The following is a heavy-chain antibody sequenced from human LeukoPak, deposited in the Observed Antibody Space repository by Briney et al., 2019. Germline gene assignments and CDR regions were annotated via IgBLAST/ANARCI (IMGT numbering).Heavy chain of an antibody. Sequence: GGSLRLSCVVSGFTFSSYAMTWVRQASGKGLEWVSGISGGTSISTYYADPVKGRFTISRDNSKNTLYLQMNSLRAEDTAVYYCATTTGGYWGQGTLATVSS. CDR3: ATTTGGY. V-gene: IGHV3-23*01. J-gene: IGHJ4*02. D-gene: IGHD1-1*01. CDR2: ISGGTSIST. CDR1: GFTFSSYA.